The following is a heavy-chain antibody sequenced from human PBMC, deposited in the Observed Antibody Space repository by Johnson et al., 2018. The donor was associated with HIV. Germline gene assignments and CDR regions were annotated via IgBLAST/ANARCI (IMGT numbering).Heavy chain of an antibody. CDR3: ARPSLKDGYNYGGGFDI. CDR2: INQDGRDR. CDR1: GFTFSRYA. Sequence: VQLVESGGGVVQPGRSLRLSCAASGFTFSRYAVSWVRQAPGKGLEWVANINQDGRDRYYVASVQGRFTISRDNAQNSLYLQMNSLRGEDTAVYYCARPSLKDGYNYGGGFDIWGQGTMVTVSS. J-gene: IGHJ3*02. D-gene: IGHD5-24*01. V-gene: IGHV3-7*05.